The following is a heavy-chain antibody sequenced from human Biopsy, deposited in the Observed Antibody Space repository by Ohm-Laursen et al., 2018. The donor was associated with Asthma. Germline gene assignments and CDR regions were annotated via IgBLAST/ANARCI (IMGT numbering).Heavy chain of an antibody. V-gene: IGHV4-39*01. D-gene: IGHD2-2*01. J-gene: IGHJ4*02. CDR2: MYYGETT. CDR1: GVSIRSYY. CDR3: ARHDHRWDTYADF. Sequence: VTLSLTCTVSGVSIRSYYWTRIRQPPGKGLEWIGSMYYGETTYYSPSLKSRVTISVDTSKNQFSLILRSVTAADTAVYYCARHDHRWDTYADFWGQGTLVTVSS.